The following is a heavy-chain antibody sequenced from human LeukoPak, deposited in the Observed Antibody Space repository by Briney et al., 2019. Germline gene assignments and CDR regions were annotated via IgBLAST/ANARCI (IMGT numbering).Heavy chain of an antibody. CDR3: ARHRVYYYIRKWFDP. CDR1: GVSISSSNSY. V-gene: IGHV4-39*01. CDR2: IYYSGNT. J-gene: IGHJ5*02. Sequence: SETLSLTCTVSGVSISSSNSYWGWIRQPPGKGLEWIGSIYYSGNTYYNASLKSQVSISIDTSKNQFSLKLSSVTAADTAVYYCARHRVYYYIRKWFDPWGQGTLVTVSS. D-gene: IGHD2/OR15-2a*01.